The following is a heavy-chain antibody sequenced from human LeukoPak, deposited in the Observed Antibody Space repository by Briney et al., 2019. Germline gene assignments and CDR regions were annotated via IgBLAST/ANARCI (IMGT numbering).Heavy chain of an antibody. V-gene: IGHV4-38-2*02. CDR1: GYSISSGYY. Sequence: PSETLSLTCTVSGYSISSGYYWGWIRQPPGKGLEWIGSIYHSGSTYYNPSLKSRVTISVDTSKNQFSLKLSSVTAADTAVYYCAREGHTPAMVRGADDAFDIWGQGTMVTVSS. J-gene: IGHJ3*02. CDR3: AREGHTPAMVRGADDAFDI. D-gene: IGHD3-10*01. CDR2: IYHSGST.